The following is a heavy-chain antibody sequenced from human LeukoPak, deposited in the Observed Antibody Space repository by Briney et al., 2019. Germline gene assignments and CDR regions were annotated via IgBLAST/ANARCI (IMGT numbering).Heavy chain of an antibody. J-gene: IGHJ4*02. CDR1: GFTFSSYG. Sequence: PGGSLRLSCAASGFTFSSYGMHWVRQAPGKGLEWVAVIWYDGSNKYYADSVKGRFTISRDNSKNTLYLQMNSLRAEDTAVYYCARDRLGISSGRMLYYFDYWGQGTLVTVSS. V-gene: IGHV3-33*01. D-gene: IGHD6-19*01. CDR2: IWYDGSNK. CDR3: ARDRLGISSGRMLYYFDY.